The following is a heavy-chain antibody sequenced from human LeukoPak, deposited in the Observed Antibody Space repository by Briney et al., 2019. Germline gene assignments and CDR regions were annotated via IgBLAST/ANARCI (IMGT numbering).Heavy chain of an antibody. J-gene: IGHJ4*02. CDR2: MYNSGSA. Sequence: SETLSHTCTVSGGSISSSSYYWGWIRQPPGKGLELIGSMYNSGSAYYNPSLKSRVTISVDTSKNQLSLKLTSVTAADTAVYYCARWDDSAWAFGNWGPGTLVTVSS. D-gene: IGHD6-19*01. CDR3: ARWDDSAWAFGN. CDR1: GGSISSSSYY. V-gene: IGHV4-39*07.